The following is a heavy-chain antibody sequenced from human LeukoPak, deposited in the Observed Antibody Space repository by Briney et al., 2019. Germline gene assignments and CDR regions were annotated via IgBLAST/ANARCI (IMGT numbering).Heavy chain of an antibody. Sequence: LSLTCTVSGGSVSSGSYYWSWIRQPPGKGLEWVAVIWYDGINKYYADSVKGRFTISRDNSKNTLYLQMNSLRAEDTAVYYCARDYTYAYSDWGQGTLVTVSS. CDR2: IWYDGINK. CDR3: ARDYTYAYSD. D-gene: IGHD3-16*01. V-gene: IGHV3-33*08. J-gene: IGHJ4*02. CDR1: GGSVSSGSYY.